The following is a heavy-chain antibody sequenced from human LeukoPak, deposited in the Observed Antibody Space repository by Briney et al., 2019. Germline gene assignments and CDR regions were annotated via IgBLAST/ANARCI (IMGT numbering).Heavy chain of an antibody. CDR1: GFTFSSYA. V-gene: IGHV3-23*01. CDR3: ARGALIPDF. Sequence: GGSLRLSCAASGFTFSSYAMTWVRQAPGKGLAWVSSISKSDGSTYYADSVKGRFTISRDNSKNTVYLHMDSLRVEDTAIYYCARGALIPDFRGQGTLVAVSS. D-gene: IGHD2-21*01. J-gene: IGHJ4*02. CDR2: ISKSDGST.